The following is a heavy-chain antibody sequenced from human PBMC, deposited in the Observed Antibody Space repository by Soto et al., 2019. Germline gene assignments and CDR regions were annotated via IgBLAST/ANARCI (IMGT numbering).Heavy chain of an antibody. D-gene: IGHD2-15*01. CDR3: AKATYSVPLDY. CDR2: ISYDGSNK. CDR1: GFTFSSYG. J-gene: IGHJ4*02. V-gene: IGHV3-30*18. Sequence: QVQLVESGGGVVQPGRSLRLSCAASGFTFSSYGMHWVRQAPGKGLEWVAVISYDGSNKYYADSVKGRFTISRDNSKNTLYLQMNSLRAEDTAVYYCAKATYSVPLDYWGQGTLVTVSS.